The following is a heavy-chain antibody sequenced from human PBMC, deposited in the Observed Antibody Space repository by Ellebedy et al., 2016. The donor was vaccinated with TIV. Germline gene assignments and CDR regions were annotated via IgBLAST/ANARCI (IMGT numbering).Heavy chain of an antibody. Sequence: PGGSLRLSCAASAFGFSTYTMNWVRQAPGKGLEWVSSITESGGNTYYADSVKGRFTISRDNSKDTLFLQMNSLRAEDTAIYFCARDPVGVGPAFDVWGQGTMVTVSS. CDR3: ARDPVGVGPAFDV. V-gene: IGHV3-23*01. CDR2: ITESGGNT. CDR1: AFGFSTYT. J-gene: IGHJ3*01. D-gene: IGHD4-23*01.